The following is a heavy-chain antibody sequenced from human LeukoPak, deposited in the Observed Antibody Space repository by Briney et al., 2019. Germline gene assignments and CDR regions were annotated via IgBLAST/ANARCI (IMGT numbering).Heavy chain of an antibody. V-gene: IGHV3-74*01. J-gene: IGHJ4*02. D-gene: IGHD2-15*01. CDR2: INSDARST. CDR1: GFTFSNYW. CDR3: ARAEVGRIDPGFDY. Sequence: GGSLRLSCAASGFTFSNYWMHWVRQAPGKGLVWVSRINSDARSTSYADSVKGRFTISRDNAKNTLYLQMNSLRAEDTAVYYCARAEVGRIDPGFDYWGQGTLVTVSS.